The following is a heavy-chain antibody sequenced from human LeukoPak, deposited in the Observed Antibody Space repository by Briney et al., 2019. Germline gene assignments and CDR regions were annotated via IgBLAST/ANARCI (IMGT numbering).Heavy chain of an antibody. J-gene: IGHJ6*02. CDR1: GGSFRGYY. CDR2: INHSGST. CDR3: ARVLPPPYYYGSGRTNYYYYGMDV. Sequence: SETLSLTCTVYGGSFRGYYWSWIRQPPGKELEWIGEINHSGSTNYNPSLKSRVTISVDTSKNQFSLKLSSVTAADTAVYYCARVLPPPYYYGSGRTNYYYYGMDVWGQGTTVTVSS. V-gene: IGHV4-34*01. D-gene: IGHD3-10*01.